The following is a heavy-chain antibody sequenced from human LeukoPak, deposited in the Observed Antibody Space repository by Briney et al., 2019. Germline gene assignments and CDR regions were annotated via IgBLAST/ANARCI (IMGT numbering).Heavy chain of an antibody. J-gene: IGHJ4*02. CDR1: GGSISSYY. Sequence: SETLSLTCTVSGGSISSYYWSWIRQPPGKGLEWIGYIYYSGSTNYNPSLKSRVTISVDTSKNQLSLKLSSVTAADTAVYYCARATYYYGSGSYPAFDYWGQGTLVTVSS. D-gene: IGHD3-10*01. V-gene: IGHV4-59*01. CDR3: ARATYYYGSGSYPAFDY. CDR2: IYYSGST.